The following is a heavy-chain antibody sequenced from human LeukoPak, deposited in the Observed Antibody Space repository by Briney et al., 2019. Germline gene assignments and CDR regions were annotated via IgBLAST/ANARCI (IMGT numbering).Heavy chain of an antibody. J-gene: IGHJ4*02. CDR3: ARFRPGSRYQLTYYFES. CDR2: SDNGGST. CDR1: GGPINSGNFH. D-gene: IGHD3-9*01. V-gene: IGHV4-61*02. Sequence: SETLSLTCAVSGGPINSGNFHWSWVRRPVGKGLEWIGRSDNGGSTSLNPALMSRISISLGTSRNQFSLHLRSMTAADTAVYYCARFRPGSRYQLTYYFESWGRGKLVTVSS.